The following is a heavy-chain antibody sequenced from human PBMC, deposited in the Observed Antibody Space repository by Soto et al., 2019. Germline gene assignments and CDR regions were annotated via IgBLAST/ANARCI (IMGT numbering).Heavy chain of an antibody. CDR2: INAGNGNT. CDR1: GYTFTSYA. D-gene: IGHD6-19*01. Sequence: ASVKVSCKASGYTFTSYAMHWVRQAPGQRLEWMGWINAGNGNTKYSQKFQGRVTITRDTSASTAYMELSSLRSEDTAVYYCARAVAGTLNWFDPWGQGTLVTVSS. J-gene: IGHJ5*02. V-gene: IGHV1-3*01. CDR3: ARAVAGTLNWFDP.